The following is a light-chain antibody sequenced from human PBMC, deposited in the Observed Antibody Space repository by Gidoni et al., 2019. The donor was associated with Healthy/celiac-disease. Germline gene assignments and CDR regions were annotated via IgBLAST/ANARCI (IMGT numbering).Light chain of an antibody. Sequence: QSVLTQPPPASGTPGQRVTISCSGSSSNIGSNTVNWYQQLPGTAPKLLIYSNTQRPSGVPDRFSGSKSGTSASLAISGLQSEDEADYYCAAWDDSLNGQGVFGTGTKVTVL. CDR3: AAWDDSLNGQGV. CDR1: SSNIGSNT. V-gene: IGLV1-44*01. J-gene: IGLJ1*01. CDR2: SNT.